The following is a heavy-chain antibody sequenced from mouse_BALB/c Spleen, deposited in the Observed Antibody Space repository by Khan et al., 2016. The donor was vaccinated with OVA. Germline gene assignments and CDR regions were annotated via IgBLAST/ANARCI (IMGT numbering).Heavy chain of an antibody. J-gene: IGHJ4*01. CDR2: INTHSGVP. Sequence: QIQLVQSGPELKKPGETVRISCKASGYTFTTAGMQWVQKMPGKGLKWIGWINTHSGVPKYAEDFKGRFVFSLETSASTAYLQITNLKNEDTDTYFCARGGAAYYRNDGGAMDYWGQGTSVTGSS. D-gene: IGHD2-14*01. V-gene: IGHV9-4*02. CDR3: ARGGAAYYRNDGGAMDY. CDR1: GYTFTTAG.